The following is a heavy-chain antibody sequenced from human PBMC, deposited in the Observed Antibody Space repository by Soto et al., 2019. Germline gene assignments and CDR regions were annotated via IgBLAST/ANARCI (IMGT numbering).Heavy chain of an antibody. D-gene: IGHD2-21*01. CDR3: AGQLWSCGAGWPYYMEY. J-gene: IGHJ4*02. Sequence: ASAMVPWKTFGYTFVYYFIHWVRQAPGQGLEWMGIISLRHHSTSYAQGFQDRLSVTRDPSSTTIYMELSSLRSEDTAVYYCAGQLWSCGAGWPYYMEYWGQGTRVTVSS. CDR2: ISLRHHST. CDR1: GYTFVYYF. V-gene: IGHV1-46*01.